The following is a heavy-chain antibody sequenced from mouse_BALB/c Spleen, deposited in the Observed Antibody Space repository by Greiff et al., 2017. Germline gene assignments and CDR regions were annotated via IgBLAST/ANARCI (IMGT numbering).Heavy chain of an antibody. D-gene: IGHD1-1*01. Sequence: QVQLQQSGAELVRPGTSVKISCKASGYTFTNYWLGWVKQRPGHGLEWIGDIYPGGGYTNYNEKFKGKATLTADKSSSTAYMHLSSLTSEDSAVYYCARADHYGSSYGYWGQGTTLTVSS. CDR1: GYTFTNYW. V-gene: IGHV1-63*01. CDR2: IYPGGGYT. CDR3: ARADHYGSSYGY. J-gene: IGHJ2*01.